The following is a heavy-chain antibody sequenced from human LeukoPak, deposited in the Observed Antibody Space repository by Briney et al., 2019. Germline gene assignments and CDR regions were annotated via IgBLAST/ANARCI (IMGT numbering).Heavy chain of an antibody. D-gene: IGHD2-2*02. Sequence: SETLSLTCAVYGGSFSGYYWGWIRQPPGEGLEWIGSISYSGTTYYNPSLNSRVTISVDTSKNQFSLRLSSVTVADTAVYYCARHRRGDCSSASCYTDYWGQGTLVTVSS. V-gene: IGHV4-34*01. J-gene: IGHJ4*02. CDR1: GGSFSGYY. CDR3: ARHRRGDCSSASCYTDY. CDR2: ISYSGTT.